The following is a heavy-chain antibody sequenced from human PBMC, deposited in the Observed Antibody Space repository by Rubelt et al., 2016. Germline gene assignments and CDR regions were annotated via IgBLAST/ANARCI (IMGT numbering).Heavy chain of an antibody. V-gene: IGHV3-33*08. CDR1: GFTFSTAW. CDR2: IWSDGSKT. CDR3: ATDRGSAPFDY. D-gene: IGHD1-14*01. Sequence: VQLVESGGGVVKPGGSLRLSCAASGFTFSTAWMSWVRQAPGKGLEWVAVIWSDGSKTIHADSVRGRFTISRDNSKNTLYLQMSSLRAEDTAVYYCATDRGSAPFDYWGQGTLVTVSS. J-gene: IGHJ4*02.